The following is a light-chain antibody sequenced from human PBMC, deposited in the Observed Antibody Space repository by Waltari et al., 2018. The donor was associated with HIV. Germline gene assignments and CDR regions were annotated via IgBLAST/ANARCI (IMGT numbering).Light chain of an antibody. Sequence: EVVLTQSPATLSLSPVERAMLPCRASQSVSFCLAREQHKPAQAPRPFLYDASTRATGTPARFSGSGCWTDFTLTISSLEPEDFAVYYCQQRFNWPRTTFGQGTQVE. CDR2: DAS. CDR3: QQRFNWPRTT. J-gene: IGKJ1*01. CDR1: QSVSFC. V-gene: IGKV3-11*01.